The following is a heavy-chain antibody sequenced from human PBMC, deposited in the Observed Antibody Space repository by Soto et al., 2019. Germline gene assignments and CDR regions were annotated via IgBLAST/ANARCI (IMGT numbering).Heavy chain of an antibody. CDR2: VFPGNSDT. Sequence: MPGKGLEWMAIVFPGNSDTIYSPSFRGHVTISADKSISTAYLQWNSLQASDTAIYYCACFIVYATDTWGNYTPATLSS. D-gene: IGHD2-8*01. J-gene: IGHJ6*03. CDR3: ACFIVYATDT. V-gene: IGHV5-51*01.